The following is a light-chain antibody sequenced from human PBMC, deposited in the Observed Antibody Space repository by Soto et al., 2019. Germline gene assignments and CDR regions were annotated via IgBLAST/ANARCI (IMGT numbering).Light chain of an antibody. Sequence: QSVLTQPPSTSGTPGQRVTLACSGTSSNIGTNPVNWFQHLPGTAPKLLIYSNNQRPSGVPDRFSGSKSGTSASLAINGLQSDDEADYYCASWDDSLKGWVFGGGTKLTVL. J-gene: IGLJ3*02. V-gene: IGLV1-44*01. CDR2: SNN. CDR1: SSNIGTNP. CDR3: ASWDDSLKGWV.